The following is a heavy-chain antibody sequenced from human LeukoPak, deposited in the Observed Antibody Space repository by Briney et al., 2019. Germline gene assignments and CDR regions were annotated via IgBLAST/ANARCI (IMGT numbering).Heavy chain of an antibody. CDR1: GYTFTSYY. Sequence: GASVKVSCKASGYTFTSYYIHWVRQAPGQGLEWMGGIIPIFGTANYAQKFQGRVTITADESTSTAYMELSSLRSEDTAVYYCARGLGALAADCWFDPWGQGTLVTVSS. CDR2: IIPIFGTA. V-gene: IGHV1-69*13. J-gene: IGHJ5*02. CDR3: ARGLGALAADCWFDP. D-gene: IGHD6-13*01.